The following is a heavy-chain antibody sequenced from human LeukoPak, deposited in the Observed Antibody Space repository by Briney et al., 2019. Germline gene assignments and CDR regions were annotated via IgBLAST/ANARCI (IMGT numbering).Heavy chain of an antibody. Sequence: SVKVSCKASGGTFFNYAISWVRQAPGQGLEWMGGIIPIFGTANYAQKFQGRVTITADESTSTAYMELSSLRSEDTAVYYCARVVVPATIYDWFDPWGQGTLVTVSS. CDR3: ARVVVPATIYDWFDP. D-gene: IGHD2-2*01. CDR1: GGTFFNYA. V-gene: IGHV1-69*13. CDR2: IIPIFGTA. J-gene: IGHJ5*02.